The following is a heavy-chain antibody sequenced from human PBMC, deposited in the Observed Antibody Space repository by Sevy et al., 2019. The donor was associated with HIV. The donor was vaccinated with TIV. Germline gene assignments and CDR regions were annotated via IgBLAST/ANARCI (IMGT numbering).Heavy chain of an antibody. D-gene: IGHD2-21*01. V-gene: IGHV3-64D*06. CDR3: VKDAYCGGDCYPWYFDY. Sequence: GGSLRLSCSASGFTFSSYVMHWVRQAPGKGLEYVSAISSNGGSTYYADSVKGRFTISRDNSKNTLYLQMSSLRAEDTAVYYCVKDAYCGGDCYPWYFDYWGQGTLVTVSS. J-gene: IGHJ4*02. CDR1: GFTFSSYV. CDR2: ISSNGGST.